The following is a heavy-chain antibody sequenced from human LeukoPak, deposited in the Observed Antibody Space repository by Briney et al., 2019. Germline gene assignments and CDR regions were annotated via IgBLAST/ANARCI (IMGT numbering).Heavy chain of an antibody. CDR1: VFTFGDYY. V-gene: IGHV3-11*01. J-gene: IGHJ4*02. CDR2: INQNSYTI. D-gene: IGHD5-12*01. Sequence: GGSLRLSCAASVFTFGDYYMTWIRQAPGKGLAGISNINQNSYTIYCQHSVRGRLTISRHKARNSLFLDMNTLRVEDTAVYYCARDRRSPHSAYDWGHLDSWGQGTLVAVSS. CDR3: ARDRRSPHSAYDWGHLDS.